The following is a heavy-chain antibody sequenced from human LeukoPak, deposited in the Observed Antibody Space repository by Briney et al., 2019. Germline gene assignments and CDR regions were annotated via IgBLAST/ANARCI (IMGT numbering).Heavy chain of an antibody. CDR3: ATIYGDYSDFDS. V-gene: IGHV4-34*01. D-gene: IGHD4-17*01. Sequence: SETLSLTCAVYGASFSGSYLSWVRQPPGKGLEWIGEITHDGRINYDPSLKSRVTISVDTSMNQFSLKLTSVTAADTAVYYCATIYGDYSDFDSWGQGTLVTVSS. J-gene: IGHJ4*02. CDR1: GASFSGSY. CDR2: ITHDGRI.